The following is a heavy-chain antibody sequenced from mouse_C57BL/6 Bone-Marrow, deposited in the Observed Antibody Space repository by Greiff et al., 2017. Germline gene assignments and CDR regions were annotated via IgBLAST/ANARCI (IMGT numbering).Heavy chain of an antibody. V-gene: IGHV1-59*01. D-gene: IGHD1-1*01. J-gene: IGHJ3*01. Sequence: QVQLQQPGAELVRPGTSVKLSCKASGYTFTSYWMHWVKQRPGQGLEWIGVIDPSDSYTNYNQKFKGKATLTVDTSSSTAYMQLSSLTSEDSAVYYCARSRPITTEAWFAYWGQGTLVTVSA. CDR2: IDPSDSYT. CDR1: GYTFTSYW. CDR3: ARSRPITTEAWFAY.